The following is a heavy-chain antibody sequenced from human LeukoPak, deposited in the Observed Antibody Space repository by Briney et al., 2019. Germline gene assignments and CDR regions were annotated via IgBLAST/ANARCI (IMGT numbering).Heavy chain of an antibody. Sequence: SVKVSCKASGGTFISYTISWVRQAPGQGREWMGGIIPILGIANYAQKFQGRVTITADKSTSTAYMELSSLRSEDTAVYYCARDLAAAGTDYWGQGTLVTVSS. CDR1: GGTFISYT. D-gene: IGHD6-13*01. CDR2: IIPILGIA. CDR3: ARDLAAAGTDY. V-gene: IGHV1-69*04. J-gene: IGHJ4*02.